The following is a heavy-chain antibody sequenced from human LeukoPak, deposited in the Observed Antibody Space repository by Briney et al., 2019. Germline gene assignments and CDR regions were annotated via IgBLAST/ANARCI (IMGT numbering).Heavy chain of an antibody. V-gene: IGHV3-53*05. CDR3: AKDLYSSGWYPYYYYYGMDV. J-gene: IGHJ6*02. D-gene: IGHD6-19*01. Sequence: GGSLRLSCAASGFTVSSNYMSWVRQAPGKGLEWVSVIYSGGSTYYADSVKGRFTISRDNSKNTLYLQMNSLRAEDTAVYYCAKDLYSSGWYPYYYYYGMDVWGQGTTVTVSS. CDR2: IYSGGST. CDR1: GFTVSSNY.